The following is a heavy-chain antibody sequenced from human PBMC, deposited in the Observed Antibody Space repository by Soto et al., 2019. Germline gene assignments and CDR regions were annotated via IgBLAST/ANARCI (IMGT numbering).Heavy chain of an antibody. Sequence: ASVKVSCKASGYTFTSYGISWVRQAPGQGLEWMGWISAYNGNTNYAQKLQGRVTMTTDTSTSTAYMELRSLRSDDTAVYYCARGPLTKTIFGVARCLQHWGQGTLVTVSS. V-gene: IGHV1-18*01. CDR1: GYTFTSYG. CDR2: ISAYNGNT. J-gene: IGHJ1*01. CDR3: ARGPLTKTIFGVARCLQH. D-gene: IGHD3-3*01.